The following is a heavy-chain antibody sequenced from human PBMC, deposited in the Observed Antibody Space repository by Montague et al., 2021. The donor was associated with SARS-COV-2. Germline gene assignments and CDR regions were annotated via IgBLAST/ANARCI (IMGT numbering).Heavy chain of an antibody. CDR3: ALDYSSSWKGGRHFDL. D-gene: IGHD6-13*01. CDR1: GGSISSGSYY. J-gene: IGHJ2*01. Sequence: TLSLTCTVSGGSISSGSYYWSWIRQPAGKGLEWIGRIYTSGSTNYNPSLKSRVTISVDTSKNQFSLKLNSVTAADTAVYYCALDYSSSWKGGRHFDLWGRGTLVTVSS. V-gene: IGHV4-61*02. CDR2: IYTSGST.